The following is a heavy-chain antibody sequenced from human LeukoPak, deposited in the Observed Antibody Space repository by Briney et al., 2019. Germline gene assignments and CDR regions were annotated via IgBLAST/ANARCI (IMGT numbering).Heavy chain of an antibody. Sequence: GGSLRLSCAASGFTFRYSYMSWIRQAPGKGLEWVSYISRSGSTIYYADSVKGRFTISRDNAKNSLYLQMNSLRAEDTAVYYCARDGGYYSDSSVDHWGQGTQVSVSS. CDR2: ISRSGSTI. CDR3: ARDGGYYSDSSVDH. V-gene: IGHV3-11*01. D-gene: IGHD3-22*01. CDR1: GFTFRYSY. J-gene: IGHJ4*02.